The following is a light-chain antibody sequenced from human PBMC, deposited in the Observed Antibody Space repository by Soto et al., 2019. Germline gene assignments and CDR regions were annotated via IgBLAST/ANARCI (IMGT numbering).Light chain of an antibody. CDR2: EVS. J-gene: IGLJ1*01. V-gene: IGLV2-14*01. CDR3: LSTTRNITYG. CDR1: TSDVGGYNY. Sequence: LTQPASVSGSPGQSIAISCTGTTSDVGGYNYVSWYQQHPGKVPKLLIHEVSNRPSGVSNRFSGSKSCNTASLTISGLQAEDEAAYSCLSTTRNITYGVGTGTK.